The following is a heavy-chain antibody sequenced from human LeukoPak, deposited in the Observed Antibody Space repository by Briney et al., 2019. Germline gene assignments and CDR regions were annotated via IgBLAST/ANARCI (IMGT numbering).Heavy chain of an antibody. CDR2: INHSGST. CDR1: GGSFSGYY. J-gene: IGHJ5*02. Sequence: SETLSLTCAVYGGSFSGYYWSWIRQPPGKGLEWIGEINHSGSTNYNPSLKSRVTISVDTSKNQFSLKLSSVTAADTAVYYCARVLPYSSSWYSHNWFDPWGQGTLVTVSS. D-gene: IGHD6-13*01. V-gene: IGHV4-34*01. CDR3: ARVLPYSSSWYSHNWFDP.